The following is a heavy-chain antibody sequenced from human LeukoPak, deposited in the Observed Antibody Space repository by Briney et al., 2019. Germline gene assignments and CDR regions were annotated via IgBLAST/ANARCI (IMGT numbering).Heavy chain of an antibody. CDR3: AREGTAAADPGGYYGMDV. CDR1: GFTFSSYS. J-gene: IGHJ6*02. V-gene: IGHV3-48*01. CDR2: ISSSSSTI. Sequence: GSLRLSCAASGFTFSSYSMNCVRPAPGKGLEWVSYISSSSSTIYYAYSVKGRITISRDNANNSLYLQMNSLSAEDTAVYYCAREGTAAADPGGYYGMDVWGQGTTVTVSS. D-gene: IGHD6-13*01.